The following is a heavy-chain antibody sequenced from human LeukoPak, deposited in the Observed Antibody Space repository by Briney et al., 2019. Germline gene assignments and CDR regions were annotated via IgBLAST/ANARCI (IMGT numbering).Heavy chain of an antibody. Sequence: PETLSLTCTVSGGSISNYYWSWIRQPPGKGLEWIGYIYYSGSTNYNPSLRSRVTISVDTSKNQFSLKLSSVTAADTAVYYCARLTKNDSGSFRFGKKKRGYMDVWGKGTTVTISS. J-gene: IGHJ6*03. CDR1: GGSISNYY. V-gene: IGHV4-59*12. D-gene: IGHD3-10*01. CDR3: ARLTKNDSGSFRFGKKKRGYMDV. CDR2: IYYSGST.